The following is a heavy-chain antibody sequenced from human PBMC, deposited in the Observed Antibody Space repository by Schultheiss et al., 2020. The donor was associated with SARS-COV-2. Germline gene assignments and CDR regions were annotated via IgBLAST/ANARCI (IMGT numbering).Heavy chain of an antibody. D-gene: IGHD2-2*01. J-gene: IGHJ5*02. V-gene: IGHV4-4*02. CDR2: IYHSVST. CDR1: GFTFSSYA. CDR3: ARLGAVPIGNWFDP. Sequence: GSLRLSCAASGFTFSSYAMSWVRQAPGKGLEWIGEIYHSVSTYYNPSLKSRVTISVDTSKNQFSLKLSSVTAADTAVYYCARLGAVPIGNWFDPWGQGTLVTVSS.